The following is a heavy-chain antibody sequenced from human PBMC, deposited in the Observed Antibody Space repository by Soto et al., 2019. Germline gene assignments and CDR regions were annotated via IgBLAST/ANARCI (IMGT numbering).Heavy chain of an antibody. CDR2: IYYSGST. V-gene: IGHV4-39*01. Sequence: SQTWPVTWIVSAGMPRSNRYLLCRLRQPPGKGLEWIGSIYYSGSTYYNPSLKSRVTISVDTSKNQFSLKLSSVTAADTAVYYCARRLYYDSSGFEVGGMDVWGQGTTVT. D-gene: IGHD3-22*01. J-gene: IGHJ6*02. CDR1: AGMPRSNRYL. CDR3: ARRLYYDSSGFEVGGMDV.